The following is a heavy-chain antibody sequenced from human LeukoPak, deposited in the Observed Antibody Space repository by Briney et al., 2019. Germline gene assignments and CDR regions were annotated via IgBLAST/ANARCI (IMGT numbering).Heavy chain of an antibody. D-gene: IGHD3-10*01. CDR3: AREEGLLWFGELLSWFDP. CDR2: INPNSGGT. V-gene: IGHV1-2*02. Sequence: ASVKVSCKASGYTFTGYYMHWVRQAPGQGLEWMGWINPNSGGTNYAQKFQGRVTMTRDTSISTAYMELSRLRSDDTAVYYCAREEGLLWFGELLSWFDPWGQGTLVTVSS. J-gene: IGHJ5*02. CDR1: GYTFTGYY.